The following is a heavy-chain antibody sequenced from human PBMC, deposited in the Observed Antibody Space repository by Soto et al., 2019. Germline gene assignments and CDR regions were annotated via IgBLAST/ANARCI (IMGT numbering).Heavy chain of an antibody. Sequence: QVHLVQSGAEVKKPGASVKVSCKGSGYGFTTYGITWVRQAPGQGLEWMAWISAHNGNTNYAQKLQGRVTVTRDTSTSPAYMELRSPRSDGTAVYYCARGRYGDYWGQGALVTVSS. CDR1: GYGFTTYG. V-gene: IGHV1-18*01. D-gene: IGHD1-1*01. CDR2: ISAHNGNT. J-gene: IGHJ4*02. CDR3: ARGRYGDY.